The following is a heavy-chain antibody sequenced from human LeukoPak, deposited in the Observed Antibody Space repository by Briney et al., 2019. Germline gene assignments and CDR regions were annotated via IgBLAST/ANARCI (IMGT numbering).Heavy chain of an antibody. CDR2: IRGAGYSDAP. Sequence: GGSLKLSCALSVFSFSGSAIHWVPQAPGKGREWVGRIRGAGYSDAPAYVASVRGRFTISRDDSKSTAYLQMNSLKAEDTAVYYCTVPASGGNWFDPWGPGTLVTVSS. V-gene: IGHV3-73*01. D-gene: IGHD2-2*01. J-gene: IGHJ5*02. CDR1: VFSFSGSA. CDR3: TVPASGGNWFDP.